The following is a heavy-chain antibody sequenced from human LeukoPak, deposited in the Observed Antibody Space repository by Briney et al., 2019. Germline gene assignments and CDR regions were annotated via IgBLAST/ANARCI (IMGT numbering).Heavy chain of an antibody. Sequence: PSETLSLTCTVSGGSISSSGYYWSWIRQPPGKGLEYIGDIYYRGSTNYNPSLKSRVTMSLEMSKNQFSLKLSSVTAADTAVYYCARHIAARLASGYYYYMDVWGKGTTVTVSS. J-gene: IGHJ6*03. D-gene: IGHD6-6*01. CDR2: IYYRGST. CDR1: GGSISSSGYY. V-gene: IGHV4-61*08. CDR3: ARHIAARLASGYYYYMDV.